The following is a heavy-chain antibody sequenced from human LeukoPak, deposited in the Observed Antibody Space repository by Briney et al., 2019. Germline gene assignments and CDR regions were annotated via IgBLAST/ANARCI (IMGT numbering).Heavy chain of an antibody. J-gene: IGHJ4*02. CDR3: ARSSGLKLLWFGELQRGYFDY. D-gene: IGHD3-10*01. Sequence: SETLSLTCTVSGGSISSYYWSWIRQPPGKGLEWIGYIYYSGSTNYNPSLKSRVTISVDTSKNQFSLKLSSVTAADTAVYYCARSSGLKLLWFGELQRGYFDYWGQGTLVTVSS. V-gene: IGHV4-59*12. CDR2: IYYSGST. CDR1: GGSISSYY.